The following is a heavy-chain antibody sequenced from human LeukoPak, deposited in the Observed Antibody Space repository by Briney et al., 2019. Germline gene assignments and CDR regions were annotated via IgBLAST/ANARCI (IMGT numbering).Heavy chain of an antibody. CDR1: GFTFDDYA. Sequence: GRSLRLSCAASGFTFDDYAMHWVRQAPGKGLEWVSGISWNSGSIGYADSVKGRFTISRDNAKNSLYLQMNSLRAEDTALYYCAKEDCSSGSCYFDYWGQGTLVTVSS. CDR2: ISWNSGSI. J-gene: IGHJ4*02. CDR3: AKEDCSSGSCYFDY. D-gene: IGHD2-15*01. V-gene: IGHV3-9*01.